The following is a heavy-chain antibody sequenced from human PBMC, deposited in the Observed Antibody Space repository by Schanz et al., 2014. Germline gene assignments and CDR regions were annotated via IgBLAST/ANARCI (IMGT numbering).Heavy chain of an antibody. CDR2: ISAYNGNT. Sequence: QVQLVQSGAEVKKPGASVKVSCKASGYTFTSYGISWVRQAPGQGLEWMGWISAYNGNTKYPQKLQGRVTMTTDTSATTACIEHMKLRSHSTAVYYWSSCATDFYDILTEEDYWGQGTLVTVSS. J-gene: IGHJ4*02. V-gene: IGHV1-18*01. D-gene: IGHD3-9*01. CDR1: GYTFTSYG. CDR3: SSCATDFYDILTEEDY.